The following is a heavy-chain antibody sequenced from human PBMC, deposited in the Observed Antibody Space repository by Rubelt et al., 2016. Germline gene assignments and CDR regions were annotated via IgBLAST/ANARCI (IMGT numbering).Heavy chain of an antibody. Sequence: APGKGLEWVSSISSSSSYIYYADSVKGRFTISRDNAKNSLYLPMNSLRAEDTAVYYCTTRLLWFGAGDYWGQGTLVTVSS. CDR2: ISSSSSYI. D-gene: IGHD3-10*01. J-gene: IGHJ4*02. CDR3: TTRLLWFGAGDY. V-gene: IGHV3-21*03.